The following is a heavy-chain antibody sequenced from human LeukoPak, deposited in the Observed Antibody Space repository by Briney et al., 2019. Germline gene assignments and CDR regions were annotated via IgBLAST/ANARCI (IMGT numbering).Heavy chain of an antibody. CDR1: GVPITDYY. Sequence: SETLSLTCTISGVPITDYYWSWIRLAPRRGLEWIGYMYYSGDSNSNPSLEGRVTMSADTSTNQFSLRLTSVTAADTAIYYCARELPSTGNWFDPWGQGSLVTVSS. D-gene: IGHD1-14*01. CDR3: ARELPSTGNWFDP. J-gene: IGHJ5*02. V-gene: IGHV4-59*01. CDR2: MYYSGDS.